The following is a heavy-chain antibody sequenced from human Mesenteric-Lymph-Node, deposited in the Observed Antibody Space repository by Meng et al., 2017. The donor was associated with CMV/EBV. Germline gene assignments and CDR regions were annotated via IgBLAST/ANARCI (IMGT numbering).Heavy chain of an antibody. CDR1: GGSFSGYP. D-gene: IGHD3-10*01. CDR2: ITDNGNT. J-gene: IGHJ4*02. CDR3: ARGRGRLDY. V-gene: IGHV4-34*01. Sequence: LSLTCAVYGGSFSGYPWTWMRQTPGKGLEWIGEITDNGNTNYNPSLKSRVTLSVDTSKSQFSLKMTSMTAADMAVYYCARGRGRLDYWGQGTLVTVSS.